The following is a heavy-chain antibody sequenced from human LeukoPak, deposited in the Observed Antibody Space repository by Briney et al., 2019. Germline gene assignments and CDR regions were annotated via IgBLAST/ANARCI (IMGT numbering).Heavy chain of an antibody. D-gene: IGHD5-12*01. CDR2: TNTDGSST. CDR1: GFTFSSYW. V-gene: IGHV3-74*03. J-gene: IGHJ3*02. Sequence: GGSLRLSCAASGFTFSSYWMHWVRQAPGKGLVWVSGTNTDGSSTMYADSVKGRFTIARDNAKNTLYLQMNSLRAEDSAVYYCARRGATPDAFDIWGQGTMVTVSS. CDR3: ARRGATPDAFDI.